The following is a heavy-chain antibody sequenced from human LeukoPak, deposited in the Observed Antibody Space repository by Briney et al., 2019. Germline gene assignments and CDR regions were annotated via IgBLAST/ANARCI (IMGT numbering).Heavy chain of an antibody. J-gene: IGHJ5*02. V-gene: IGHV1-69*01. D-gene: IGHD4-17*01. Sequence: SVKVSCKASGGTFSSHAISWVRQAPGQGLEWMGGIIPIFGTANYAQKFQGRVTITADESTSTAYMELSSLRSEDTAVYYCARDPYGDYREGWFDPWGQGTLVTVSS. CDR3: ARDPYGDYREGWFDP. CDR1: GGTFSSHA. CDR2: IIPIFGTA.